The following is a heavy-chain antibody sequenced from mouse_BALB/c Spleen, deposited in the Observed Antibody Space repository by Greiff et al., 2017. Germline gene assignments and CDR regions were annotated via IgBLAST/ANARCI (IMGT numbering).Heavy chain of an antibody. D-gene: IGHD2-10*02. CDR3: AKHDKYGNPWFAY. J-gene: IGHJ3*01. Sequence: VKLVESGPGLVAPSQSLSITCTVSGFSLTDYGVSWIRQPPGKGLEWLGVIWGGGSTYYNSALKSRLSISKDNSKSQVFLKMNSLQTDDTAMYYCAKHDKYGNPWFAYWGQGTLVTVSA. CDR2: IWGGGST. CDR1: GFSLTDYG. V-gene: IGHV2-6-5*01.